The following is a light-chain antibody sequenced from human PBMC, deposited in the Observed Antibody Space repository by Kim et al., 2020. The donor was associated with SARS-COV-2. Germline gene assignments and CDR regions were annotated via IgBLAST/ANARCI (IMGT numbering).Light chain of an antibody. CDR3: AAWDDSLRGYV. CDR1: SSNIGINH. Sequence: ISCAGSSSNIGINHVYWYQQFPGRAPKLLIYRSNERPSGVPDRFSGSKSGTSASLAITGLRSEDEADYYCAAWDDSLRGYVFGPGTNITVL. J-gene: IGLJ1*01. CDR2: RSN. V-gene: IGLV1-47*01.